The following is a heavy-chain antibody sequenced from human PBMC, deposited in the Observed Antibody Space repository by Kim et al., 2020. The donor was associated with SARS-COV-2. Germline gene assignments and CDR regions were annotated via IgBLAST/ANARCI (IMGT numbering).Heavy chain of an antibody. CDR2: IYYSGST. J-gene: IGHJ3*02. V-gene: IGHV4-39*01. D-gene: IGHD2-8*02. CDR1: GGSISSSSYF. CDR3: ATPGGYEYSTDWWI. Sequence: SETLSLTCTVSGGSISSSSYFWGWIRQPPGKGLEWIGSIYYSGSTYYNPSLKSRVTISVDTSKNQFSLKLSSVTAADTAVYYCATPGGYEYSTDWWIWV.